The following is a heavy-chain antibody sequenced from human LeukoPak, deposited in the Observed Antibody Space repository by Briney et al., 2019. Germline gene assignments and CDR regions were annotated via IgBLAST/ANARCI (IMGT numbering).Heavy chain of an antibody. V-gene: IGHV3-53*01. D-gene: IGHD6-13*01. CDR1: GFTVSSNY. CDR2: IYSGGST. Sequence: GGSLRLSCAASGFTVSSNYMSWVRQAPGKGLEWVSVIYSGGSTYYADSVKGRFTISRDNSKNTLYLQMNSLRAEDTAVYYCARSEMGYKQLAFDYWGQGTLVTVSS. CDR3: ARSEMGYKQLAFDY. J-gene: IGHJ4*02.